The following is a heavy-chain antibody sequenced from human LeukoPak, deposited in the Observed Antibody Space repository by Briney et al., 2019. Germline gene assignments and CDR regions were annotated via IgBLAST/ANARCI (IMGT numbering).Heavy chain of an antibody. CDR1: GFTFSSYA. V-gene: IGHV3-23*01. Sequence: GGSLRLSCAASGFTFSSYAMSWVRQAPGKGLEWVSAISGSGGSTYYADSEKGRFTISRDNSKNTLYLQMNSLRAEDTAVYYCAKGPTYYYDSSGSYYFDYWGQGTLVTVSS. CDR3: AKGPTYYYDSSGSYYFDY. D-gene: IGHD3-22*01. CDR2: ISGSGGST. J-gene: IGHJ4*02.